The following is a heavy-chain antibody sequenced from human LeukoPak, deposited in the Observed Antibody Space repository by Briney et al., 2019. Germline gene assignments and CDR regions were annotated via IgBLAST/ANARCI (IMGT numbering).Heavy chain of an antibody. CDR2: ISYDGSNK. Sequence: GGSLRLSCAASGFTFSSYGMHWVRQAPGKGLEWVAVISYDGSNKYYADSVKGRFTISRDNSKNTLYLQMNSLRAEDTAVYYCAKVVRGGDFRSGYYYGMDVWGQGTTVTVSS. CDR3: AKVVRGGDFRSGYYYGMDV. V-gene: IGHV3-30*18. D-gene: IGHD3-3*01. J-gene: IGHJ6*02. CDR1: GFTFSSYG.